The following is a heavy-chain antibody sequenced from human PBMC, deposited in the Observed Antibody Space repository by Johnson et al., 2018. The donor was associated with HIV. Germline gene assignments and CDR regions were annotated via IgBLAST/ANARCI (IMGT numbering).Heavy chain of an antibody. V-gene: IGHV3-20*04. J-gene: IGHJ3*02. Sequence: VQLVEFGGGVVRPGGSLRLSCAASGFTFDDYGMSWVRQAPGKGLEWVSGINWNGDNTGYADSVKGRFTISRDNARNSMYLQMNSLRVEDTALYYCARVRTGDSSGYHDALDIWGQGTMVIVSS. CDR3: ARVRTGDSSGYHDALDI. CDR1: GFTFDDYG. D-gene: IGHD3-22*01. CDR2: INWNGDNT.